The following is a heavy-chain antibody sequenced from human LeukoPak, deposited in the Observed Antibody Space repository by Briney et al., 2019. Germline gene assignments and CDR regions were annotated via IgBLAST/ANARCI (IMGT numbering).Heavy chain of an antibody. Sequence: GESLKLSGMGSGYSFIAYGIGWVRQMPGKGLEYMGIINPSDSDTRYSPSFQGQVTISADKSISTAYLQWSSLKASDTAMYYCASPRVGATAFDFWGQGTMVTVSS. J-gene: IGHJ3*01. CDR1: GYSFIAYG. CDR2: INPSDSDT. V-gene: IGHV5-51*01. CDR3: ASPRVGATAFDF. D-gene: IGHD1-26*01.